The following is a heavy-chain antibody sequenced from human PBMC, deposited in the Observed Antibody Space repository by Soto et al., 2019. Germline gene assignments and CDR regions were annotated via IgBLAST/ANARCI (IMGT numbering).Heavy chain of an antibody. CDR3: ARERVAAAGPGHYYGMDV. V-gene: IGHV3-33*01. D-gene: IGHD6-13*01. J-gene: IGHJ6*02. Sequence: PGGSLRLSCAASGFTFSSYGMHWVRQAPGKGLEWVAVIWYDGSNKYYADSVKGRFTISRDNSKNTLYLQMNSLRAEDTAVYYCARERVAAAGPGHYYGMDVWGQGTTVTVSS. CDR2: IWYDGSNK. CDR1: GFTFSSYG.